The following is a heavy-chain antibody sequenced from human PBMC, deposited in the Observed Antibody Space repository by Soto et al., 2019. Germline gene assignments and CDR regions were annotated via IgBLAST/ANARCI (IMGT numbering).Heavy chain of an antibody. CDR1: GGSISSYY. D-gene: IGHD6-19*01. J-gene: IGHJ6*03. CDR3: ASSPRWISSGWYIDYYYYYMDV. Sequence: SETLSLTCTVSGGSISSYYWSWIRQPPGKGLEWIGYIYYSGSTNYNPSLKSRVTISVDTSKNQLSLKLSSVTAADTAVYYCASSPRWISSGWYIDYYYYYMDVWGKGTTVTVSS. V-gene: IGHV4-59*01. CDR2: IYYSGST.